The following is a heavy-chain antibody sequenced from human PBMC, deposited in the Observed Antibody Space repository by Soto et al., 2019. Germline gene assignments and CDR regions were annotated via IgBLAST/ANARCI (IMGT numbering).Heavy chain of an antibody. CDR2: ISGSGGST. D-gene: IGHD6-19*01. Sequence: PGGSLRLSCAASGFTFSSYAMSWVRQAPGKGLEWVSAISGSGGSTYYADSVKGRFTISRDNSKNTLYLQMNSLRAEDTAVYYCAKVISSGWYPAYFDYWGQGTLVTVSS. CDR3: AKVISSGWYPAYFDY. J-gene: IGHJ4*02. CDR1: GFTFSSYA. V-gene: IGHV3-23*01.